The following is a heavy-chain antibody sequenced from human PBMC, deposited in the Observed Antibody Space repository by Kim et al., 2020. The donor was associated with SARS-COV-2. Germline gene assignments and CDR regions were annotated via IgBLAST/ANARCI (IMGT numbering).Heavy chain of an antibody. V-gene: IGHV3-30*18. CDR1: GFTFSSYG. J-gene: IGHJ4*02. CDR3: AKDSYDFWSGYSTGPFDY. CDR2: ISYDGSNK. D-gene: IGHD3-3*01. Sequence: GGSLRLSCAASGFTFSSYGMHWVRQAPGKGLEWVAVISYDGSNKYYADSVKGRFTISRDNSKNTLYLQMNSLRAEDTAVYYCAKDSYDFWSGYSTGPFDYWGQGTLVTVSS.